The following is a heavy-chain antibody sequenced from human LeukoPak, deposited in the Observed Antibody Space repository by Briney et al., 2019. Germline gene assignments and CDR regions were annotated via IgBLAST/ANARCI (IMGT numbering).Heavy chain of an antibody. CDR1: GYSISSGYY. D-gene: IGHD6-19*01. J-gene: IGHJ4*02. Sequence: PSETLSLTCTVSGYSISSGYYWGWIRQPPGKGLEWIGSIYHSGSTYYNPSLKSRVTISVDTSKDQFSLKLSSVSAADTAVYYCARASSGWGFYWGQGTLVTVSS. CDR2: IYHSGST. CDR3: ARASSGWGFY. V-gene: IGHV4-38-2*02.